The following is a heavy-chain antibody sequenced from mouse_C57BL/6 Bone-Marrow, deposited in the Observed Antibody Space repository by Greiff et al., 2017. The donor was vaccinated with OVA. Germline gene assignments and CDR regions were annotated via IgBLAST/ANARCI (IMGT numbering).Heavy chain of an antibody. V-gene: IGHV1-5*01. Sequence: VQLQQPGAELVKPGASVKLSCKASGYTFTSYWMHWVKQRPGQGLEWIGAIYPGNSDTSYNQKFKGKAKLTAVTSASTAYMELSSLTNEDSAVYYCTRRGGTTWFAYWGQGTLVTVSA. CDR2: IYPGNSDT. CDR1: GYTFTSYW. CDR3: TRRGGTTWFAY. J-gene: IGHJ3*01. D-gene: IGHD4-1*01.